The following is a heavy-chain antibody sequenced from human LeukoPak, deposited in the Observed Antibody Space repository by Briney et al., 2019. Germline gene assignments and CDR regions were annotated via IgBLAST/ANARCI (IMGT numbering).Heavy chain of an antibody. CDR3: ARGTTSQNIVTRNTYTWSDP. V-gene: IGHV3-23*01. D-gene: IGHD2/OR15-2a*01. CDR2: ISGSGGST. CDR1: GFTFSSYG. Sequence: GGSLRLSCAASGFTFSSYGMSWVRQAPGKGLEWVSAISGSGGSTYYADSVKGRFTISRDNAKNSLYLQMKSLRAEDTAVYYCARGTTSQNIVTRNTYTWSDPWGQGTLVTVSS. J-gene: IGHJ5*02.